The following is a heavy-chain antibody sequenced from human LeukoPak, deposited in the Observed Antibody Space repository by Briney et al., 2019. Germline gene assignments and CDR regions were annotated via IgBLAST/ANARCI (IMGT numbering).Heavy chain of an antibody. CDR1: GGTFSSYA. CDR3: ATSPRYCSSTSCYSWFDP. J-gene: IGHJ5*02. CDR2: IIPIFGTA. Sequence: SVKVSCKASGGTFSSYAISWVRQAPGQGLEWMGGIIPIFGTANYAQKSQGRVTITTDESTSTAYMELSSLRSEDTAVYYCATSPRYCSSTSCYSWFDPWGQGTLVTVSS. V-gene: IGHV1-69*05. D-gene: IGHD2-2*02.